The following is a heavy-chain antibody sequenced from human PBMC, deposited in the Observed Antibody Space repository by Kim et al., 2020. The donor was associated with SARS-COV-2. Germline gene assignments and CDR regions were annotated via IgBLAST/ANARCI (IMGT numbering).Heavy chain of an antibody. CDR3: ARHAYESSSWYERFDY. J-gene: IGHJ4*02. CDR2: IYYNGGT. Sequence: SETLSLTCTVSGGSISSGSYYWGWIRQPPGKGLEWIGSIYYNGGTYYNPSLQSRVTVSVDTSKNQFSLKLSSVTAADTAMYYCARHAYESSSWYERFDYCGQGTLVTVSS. CDR1: GGSISSGSYY. V-gene: IGHV4-39*01. D-gene: IGHD6-13*01.